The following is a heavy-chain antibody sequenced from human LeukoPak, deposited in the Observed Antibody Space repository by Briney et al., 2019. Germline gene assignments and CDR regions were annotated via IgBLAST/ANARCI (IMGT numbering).Heavy chain of an antibody. J-gene: IGHJ6*04. CDR1: GYTFTSYG. CDR3: ARGAHLPYYYGIDV. Sequence: ASVKVSCKASGYTFTSYGISWVRQAPGHGLEWMGWISAYNGNTNYAQKLQGRVTMTTDTSTSTAYMELRSLRSDDTAVYYCARGAHLPYYYGIDVWGKGTTVTVSS. CDR2: ISAYNGNT. V-gene: IGHV1-18*04.